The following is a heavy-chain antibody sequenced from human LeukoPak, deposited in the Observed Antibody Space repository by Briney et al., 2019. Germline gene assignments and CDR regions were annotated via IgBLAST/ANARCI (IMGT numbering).Heavy chain of an antibody. Sequence: GGSLRLSCAASGFTVRNNYMSWVRQAPGKGLEWVANIKQDGSEKYYVDSVKGRFTISRDNAKNSLYLQMNSLRAEDTAVYYCAREPYGSGSYYYYGMDVWGQGTTVTVSS. V-gene: IGHV3-7*01. CDR1: GFTVRNNY. J-gene: IGHJ6*02. CDR3: AREPYGSGSYYYYGMDV. D-gene: IGHD3-10*01. CDR2: IKQDGSEK.